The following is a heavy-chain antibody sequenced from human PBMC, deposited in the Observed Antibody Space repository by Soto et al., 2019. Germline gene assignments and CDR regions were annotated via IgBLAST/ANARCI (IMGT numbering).Heavy chain of an antibody. CDR3: AKDLSIAARRPQRVGY. CDR2: ISGSGGST. J-gene: IGHJ4*02. Sequence: GGSLRLSCAASGFTFSSYAMSWVRQAPGKGLEWVSAISGSGGSTYYADSVKGRFTISSDNSKNTLYLQMNSLRAEDTAVYYCAKDLSIAARRPQRVGYWGQGTLVTVSS. V-gene: IGHV3-23*01. CDR1: GFTFSSYA. D-gene: IGHD6-6*01.